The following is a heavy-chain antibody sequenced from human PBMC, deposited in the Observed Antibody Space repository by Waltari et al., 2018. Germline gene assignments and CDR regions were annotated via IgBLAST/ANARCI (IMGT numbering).Heavy chain of an antibody. CDR3: ARIDPLGAFDI. D-gene: IGHD3-16*01. Sequence: QVTLKESGPAVVQPTQTLTLTCAFSGFSLITTGMRATWVRQPPGKALEWLARIDWDNDKFYSQSLETRLTISKDISKNEVVLTVTNMDPADTATYYCARIDPLGAFDIWGQGIMVTVSS. CDR2: IDWDNDK. J-gene: IGHJ3*02. V-gene: IGHV2-70*04. CDR1: GFSLITTGMR.